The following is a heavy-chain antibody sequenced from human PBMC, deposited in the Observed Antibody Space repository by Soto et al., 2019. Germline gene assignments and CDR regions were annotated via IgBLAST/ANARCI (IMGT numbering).Heavy chain of an antibody. D-gene: IGHD3-22*01. CDR3: ARDREYYYDSSGNYYYHYGMDV. CDR2: ISGYNGNT. V-gene: IGHV1-18*04. CDR1: GYTFTNYG. Sequence: ASVKVSCKASGYTFTNYGISWVRQAPGQGLEWMGWISGYNGNTKYAQKFQGRVTMTTDTPTNTAYMELRSLRSDDTAVYYCARDREYYYDSSGNYYYHYGMDVWGQGTTVTSP. J-gene: IGHJ6*02.